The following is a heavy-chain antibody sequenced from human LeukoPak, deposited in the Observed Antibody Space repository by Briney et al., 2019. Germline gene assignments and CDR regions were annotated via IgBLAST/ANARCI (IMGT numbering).Heavy chain of an antibody. CDR1: GGSISSSSYY. J-gene: IGHJ2*01. CDR2: INYSGST. Sequence: SETLSLTCTVSGGSISSSSYYWGWIRQPPGKGLEWIGSINYSGSTYYNPSPKSRITKSVDTSKNQYSLNLSSVTAADTAVYYCARESGDPDLWGRGTLVTVSS. D-gene: IGHD1-26*01. CDR3: ARESGDPDL. V-gene: IGHV4-39*02.